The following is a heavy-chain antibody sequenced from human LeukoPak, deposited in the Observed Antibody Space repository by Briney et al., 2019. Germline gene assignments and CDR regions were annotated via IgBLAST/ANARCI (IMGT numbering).Heavy chain of an antibody. V-gene: IGHV1-18*01. Sequence: ASVNVSCKASGYTLTIYAITWVRQAPGQGLEWLGGISTYNGDTNYAQNHQGRVTMTTDTSTSTAYMEVRSLRSDDTAVYYCARDPSNTGGRNGYFAYWGQGTLVTVSS. CDR3: ARDPSNTGGRNGYFAY. D-gene: IGHD2-8*02. J-gene: IGHJ4*02. CDR1: GYTLTIYA. CDR2: ISTYNGDT.